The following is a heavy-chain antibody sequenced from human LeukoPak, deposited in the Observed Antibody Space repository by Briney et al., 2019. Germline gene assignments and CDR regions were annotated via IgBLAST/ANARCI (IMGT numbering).Heavy chain of an antibody. CDR2: ISSSSSTI. Sequence: GGSLRLSCAASGFTFSSYWMHWVRRAPGKGLEWVSYISSSSSTIYYADSVKGRFTTSRDNAKNSLYLQMNSLRDEDTAVYYCARDPSLYSSGWYFDYWGQGTLVTVSS. V-gene: IGHV3-48*02. CDR1: GFTFSSYW. D-gene: IGHD6-19*01. CDR3: ARDPSLYSSGWYFDY. J-gene: IGHJ4*02.